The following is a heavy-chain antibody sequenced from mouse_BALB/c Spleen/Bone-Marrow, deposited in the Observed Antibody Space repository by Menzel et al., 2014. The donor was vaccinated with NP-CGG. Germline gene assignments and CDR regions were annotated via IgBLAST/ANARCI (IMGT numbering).Heavy chain of an antibody. Sequence: EVKLVESGGGLVQPGGSRKLSCAASGFTFSSFGMHWVRQAPEKGLEWVAYISSGSSPIFYADTVKGRFTISRDNPKNTLFLQMTSLRSEDTAMYYCTREGNWEDFDYWGQGTTLTVSS. J-gene: IGHJ2*01. CDR3: TREGNWEDFDY. CDR1: GFTFSSFG. D-gene: IGHD4-1*01. V-gene: IGHV5-17*02. CDR2: ISSGSSPI.